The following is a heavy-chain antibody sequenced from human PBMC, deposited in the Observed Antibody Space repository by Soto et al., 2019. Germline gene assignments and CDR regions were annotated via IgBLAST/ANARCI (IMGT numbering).Heavy chain of an antibody. J-gene: IGHJ4*02. Sequence: ASVKVSCKASGYTFTSYDINWVRLATGQGLEWMGWMNPNSGNTAYAQKFQGRLTMTRNTSISTAYMELSSLRSEDTAVYYCAAVPYYYDTSGTCFDYWGQGTLVTVSS. CDR1: GYTFTSYD. CDR3: AAVPYYYDTSGTCFDY. V-gene: IGHV1-8*01. CDR2: MNPNSGNT. D-gene: IGHD3-22*01.